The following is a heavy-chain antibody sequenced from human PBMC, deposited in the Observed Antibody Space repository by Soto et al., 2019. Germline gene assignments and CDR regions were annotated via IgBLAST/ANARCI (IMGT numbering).Heavy chain of an antibody. D-gene: IGHD3-22*01. J-gene: IGHJ4*02. CDR2: IYYSGST. CDR1: GGSISSGGYY. CDR3: ARGSHYYDSSGYGLPDTFDY. Sequence: PSETLSLTCTVSGGSISSGGYYWSWIRQHPGKGLEWIGYIYYSGSTYYNPSLKSRVTISVDTSKNQFSLKLSSVTAADTAVYYCARGSHYYDSSGYGLPDTFDYWGQGTLVTVSS. V-gene: IGHV4-31*03.